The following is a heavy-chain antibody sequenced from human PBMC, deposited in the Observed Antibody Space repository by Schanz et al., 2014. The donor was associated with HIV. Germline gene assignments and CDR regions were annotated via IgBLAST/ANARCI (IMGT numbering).Heavy chain of an antibody. CDR3: ASGRFDTVIWWGDAFLI. CDR2: IIPVSGTT. CDR1: GYTFSGYY. V-gene: IGHV1-69*13. Sequence: QVQLVQSGTEVKKPGASVKVSCKASGYTFSGYYIHWVRQAPGQGLEWMGGIIPVSGTTNYAQKFQGRVTITADESTSTAYMELSSLRSEDTAVYYCASGRFDTVIWWGDAFLIWGRGTMVTVSS. J-gene: IGHJ3*02. D-gene: IGHD5-18*01.